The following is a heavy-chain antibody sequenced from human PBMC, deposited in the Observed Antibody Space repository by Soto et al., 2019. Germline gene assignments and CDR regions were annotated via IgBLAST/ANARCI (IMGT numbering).Heavy chain of an antibody. CDR3: AKDGVGYYDSSGYYGTTGYYGMHV. D-gene: IGHD3-22*01. CDR1: GFTFSSYG. Sequence: PGGSLRLSCAASGFTFSSYGMHWVRQAPGKGLEWVAVISYDGSNKYYADSVKGRFTISRDNSKNTLYLQMNSLRAEDTAVYYCAKDGVGYYDSSGYYGTTGYYGMHVSGQGTTVTVSS. J-gene: IGHJ6*02. CDR2: ISYDGSNK. V-gene: IGHV3-30*18.